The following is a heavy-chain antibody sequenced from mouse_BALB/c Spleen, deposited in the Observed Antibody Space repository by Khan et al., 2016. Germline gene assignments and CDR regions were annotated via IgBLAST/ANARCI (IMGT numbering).Heavy chain of an antibody. CDR1: GYTFTTAG. CDR2: INTHSGVP. Sequence: QIQLVQSGPELKKPGETVRISCKASGYTFTTAGMQWVQKMPGKGLKWIGWINTHSGVPKYAEDLKGRFAFSLETSARTAYLQISNLKNEDTATYFCARSYRYDGAMDYWGQGTSVTVSS. J-gene: IGHJ4*01. V-gene: IGHV9-4*02. CDR3: ARSYRYDGAMDY. D-gene: IGHD2-14*01.